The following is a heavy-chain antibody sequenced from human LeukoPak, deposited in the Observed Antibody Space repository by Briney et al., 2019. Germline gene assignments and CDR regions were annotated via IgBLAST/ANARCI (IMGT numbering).Heavy chain of an antibody. CDR3: ARVDYGDYVVNY. CDR2: IYYSGST. D-gene: IGHD4-17*01. Sequence: SETLSLTCTVSGGSISSSSYYWGWIRQPPGKGLEWIGTIYYSGSTYYNPSLKSRVTISVDGSKNQFSLKLSSVTAADTAVYYCARVDYGDYVVNYWGQGTLVTVSS. CDR1: GGSISSSSYY. V-gene: IGHV4-39*07. J-gene: IGHJ4*02.